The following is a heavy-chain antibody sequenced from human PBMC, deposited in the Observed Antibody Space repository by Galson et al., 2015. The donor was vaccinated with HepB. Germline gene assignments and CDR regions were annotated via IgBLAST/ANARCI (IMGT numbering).Heavy chain of an antibody. Sequence: SETLSLTCAVYGGSLSDDYWSWIRQPPGKGLEWMGEINDSGNTNDNPSLKSRVSMSVDTSKKQISLELTSVTAADTAVYYCARVVAVAGAPPFDYWGQGTLVIVSS. CDR3: ARVVAVAGAPPFDY. CDR1: GGSLSDDY. CDR2: INDSGNT. J-gene: IGHJ4*02. D-gene: IGHD6-19*01. V-gene: IGHV4-34*01.